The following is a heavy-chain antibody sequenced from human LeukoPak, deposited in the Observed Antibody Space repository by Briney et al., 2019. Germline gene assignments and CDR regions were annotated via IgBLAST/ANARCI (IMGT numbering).Heavy chain of an antibody. CDR1: GGSISSYY. D-gene: IGHD6-13*01. J-gene: IGHJ4*02. CDR3: ARGRPAAGQHFYDY. Sequence: SETLSLTCTVSGGSISSYYWSWIRQPPGKGLEWIGYIYYSGNTKYNPSLQSRVTISIDTSKNQFSLKVTSVTAADTAVYYCARGRPAAGQHFYDYWGQGTLVSVSS. CDR2: IYYSGNT. V-gene: IGHV4-59*01.